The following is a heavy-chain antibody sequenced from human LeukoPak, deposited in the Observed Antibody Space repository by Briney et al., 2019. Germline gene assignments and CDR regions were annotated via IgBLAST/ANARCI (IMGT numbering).Heavy chain of an antibody. Sequence: GRSLRLSCAASGFTFSSYGMHWVRQAPGKGLEWVAVISYDGSNKYYADSVKGRFTISRDNSKNTLYLQMNSLRAEDTAVYYCAVPMVYAMSRFDYWGQGTLVTVSS. CDR3: AVPMVYAMSRFDY. V-gene: IGHV3-30*03. D-gene: IGHD2-8*01. CDR1: GFTFSSYG. J-gene: IGHJ4*02. CDR2: ISYDGSNK.